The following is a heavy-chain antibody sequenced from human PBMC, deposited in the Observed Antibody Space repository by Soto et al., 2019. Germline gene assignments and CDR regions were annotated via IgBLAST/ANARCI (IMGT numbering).Heavy chain of an antibody. J-gene: IGHJ5*02. CDR2: ISSTSSYI. Sequence: GGSLRLSCAASRFTFNKNTMNWVRQAPGKGLQWVSSISSTSSYIYYADSVKGRFTISRDNARNSLYLQMNSLTAEDTAVYYCARDRGGITVSSKPLGEWFDPWGQGTLVTVSS. D-gene: IGHD3-16*01. CDR1: RFTFNKNT. V-gene: IGHV3-21*04. CDR3: ARDRGGITVSSKPLGEWFDP.